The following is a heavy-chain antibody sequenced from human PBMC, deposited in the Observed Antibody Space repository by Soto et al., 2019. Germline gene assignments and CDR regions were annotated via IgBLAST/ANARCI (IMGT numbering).Heavy chain of an antibody. V-gene: IGHV1-3*01. J-gene: IGHJ4*02. CDR3: VRDGAVAGNINFDF. D-gene: IGHD6-19*01. CDR1: GYTFTSYA. CDR2: INAGNGNT. Sequence: QVQLVQSGAEVKKPGASVKVSCKASGYTFTSYAMHWVRQAPGQRLEWMGWINAGNGNTKYSQKFQGRVIITSDTTASTAYMEMSSLRSEDTAVYYCVRDGAVAGNINFDFWGQGTLVTVSS.